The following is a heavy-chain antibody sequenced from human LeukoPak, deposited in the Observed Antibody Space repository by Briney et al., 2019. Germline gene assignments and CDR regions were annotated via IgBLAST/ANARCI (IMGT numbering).Heavy chain of an antibody. CDR1: GYSLIRGYY. J-gene: IGHJ6*03. D-gene: IGHD1-1*01. CDR2: IFSSGTT. CDR3: ARESRDNYRDGYYMAV. V-gene: IGHV4-38-2*02. Sequence: SETLSLTCAVSGYSLIRGYYWVWTRRPAGGGLEGIGRIFSSGTTDSTASLKSRLTMSLDTSKTQFSLKLISVTAAHTAVYYCARESRDNYRDGYYMAVWGKGTTVTVSS.